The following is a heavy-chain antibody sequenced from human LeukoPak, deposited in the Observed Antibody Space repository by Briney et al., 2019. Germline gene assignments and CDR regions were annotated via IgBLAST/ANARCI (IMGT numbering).Heavy chain of an antibody. CDR2: TYYRSKWYY. Sequence: SQTLSLTCAISGDSVSSNSAAWDWIRQSPSRGLEWLGRTYYRSKWYYGYAVSVKSRIIINPDTSKNQFSLQLNSVTPEDTAIYYCTRTIAGYIDSWGQGTLVTVSS. J-gene: IGHJ4*02. CDR3: TRTIAGYIDS. CDR1: GDSVSSNSAA. D-gene: IGHD2-2*02. V-gene: IGHV6-1*01.